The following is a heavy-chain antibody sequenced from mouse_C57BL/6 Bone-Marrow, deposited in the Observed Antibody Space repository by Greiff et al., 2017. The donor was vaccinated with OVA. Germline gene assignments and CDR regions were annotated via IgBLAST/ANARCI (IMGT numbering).Heavy chain of an antibody. CDR2: ISDGGSYT. CDR1: GFTFSSYA. V-gene: IGHV5-4*01. CDR3: ARDIPPRYDGYYPFAY. Sequence: EVKVVESGGGLVKPGGSLKLSCAASGFTFSSYAMSWVRPTPEKRLVWVATISDGGSYTYYPDNVKGRFTISRDNAKNNLYLQRSHLKSEDTARYDCARDIPPRYDGYYPFAYWGQGTLVTVSA. D-gene: IGHD2-3*01. J-gene: IGHJ3*01.